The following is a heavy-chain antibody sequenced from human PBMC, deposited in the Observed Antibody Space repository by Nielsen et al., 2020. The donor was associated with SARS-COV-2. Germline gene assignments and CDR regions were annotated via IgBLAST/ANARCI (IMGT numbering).Heavy chain of an antibody. CDR1: GGTFSSYA. CDR3: ARTPVRITICGVVNPGNWFDP. D-gene: IGHD3-3*01. V-gene: IGHV1-18*01. CDR2: ISAYNGNT. Sequence: ASVKVSCKASGGTFSSYAIRWVRQAPGQGLEWMGWISAYNGNTNYAQKLQGRVTMTTDTSTSTAYMELRSLRSDDTAVYYCARTPVRITICGVVNPGNWFDPWGQGTLVTVSS. J-gene: IGHJ5*02.